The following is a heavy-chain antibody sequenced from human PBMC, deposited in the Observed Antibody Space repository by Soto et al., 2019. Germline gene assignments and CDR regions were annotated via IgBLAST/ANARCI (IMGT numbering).Heavy chain of an antibody. D-gene: IGHD3-3*01. CDR3: ARYYDFWSGYEFYYGMDV. V-gene: IGHV1-18*04. J-gene: IGHJ6*02. CDR1: GYTFTSYG. CDR2: ISAYNGNT. Sequence: QVQLVQSGAEVKKPGASVKVSCKASGYTFTSYGISWVRQAPGQGLEWMGWISAYNGNTNYAQKLQGRVTMTTDTATSTAYMELRSMRSDDTAVYYCARYYDFWSGYEFYYGMDVWGQGTTVTVSS.